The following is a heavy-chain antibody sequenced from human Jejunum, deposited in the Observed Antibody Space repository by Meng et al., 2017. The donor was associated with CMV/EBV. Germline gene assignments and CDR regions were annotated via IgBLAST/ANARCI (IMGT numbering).Heavy chain of an antibody. D-gene: IGHD2-21*01. V-gene: IGHV4-30-4*01. CDR3: ASFDHIPRRNYFDY. CDR1: CRAMSSGHYF. Sequence: QVEAEAAVTGLVVPSETLSLTSSVSCRAMSSGHYFWSWSRQPPGKGLEWIGYITHSGSAYYNPSLTSRVSISVDTSKNPFSLNMNSMTAADTAVYYCASFDHIPRRNYFDYWRQGTLVTVSS. CDR2: ITHSGSA. J-gene: IGHJ4*02.